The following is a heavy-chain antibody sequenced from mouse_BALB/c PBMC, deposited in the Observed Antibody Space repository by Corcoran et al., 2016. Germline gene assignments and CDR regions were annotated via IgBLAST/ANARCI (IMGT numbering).Heavy chain of an antibody. CDR3: ARRARGYGSRRRYFDV. Sequence: QVTLKESGPGILQPSQTLSLTCSFSGFSLSTSGMGVSWIRQPSGKGLEWLAHIYWDDDKRYNPSLKSRLTISKDTSSNQVFLKITSVYTADTATYYCARRARGYGSRRRYFDVWGAGTTVTVSS. CDR2: IYWDDDK. J-gene: IGHJ1*01. CDR1: GFSLSTSGMG. V-gene: IGHV8-12*01. D-gene: IGHD1-1*01.